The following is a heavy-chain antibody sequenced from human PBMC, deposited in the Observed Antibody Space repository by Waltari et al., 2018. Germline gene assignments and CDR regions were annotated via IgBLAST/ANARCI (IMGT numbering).Heavy chain of an antibody. D-gene: IGHD6-19*01. Sequence: HVHLQQWGAGLLKPSETLSLTCAVSGGSFTDFYWSWIRRSPTKGLEWIGEISRGGSTNDAPSRKGRVTMSVDTSKNQFSLTLSSITAADTAVDYCARGNILGSAWYQRKGSFDSWGQGTLVAVSS. CDR1: GGSFTDFY. CDR3: ARGNILGSAWYQRKGSFDS. J-gene: IGHJ4*01. V-gene: IGHV4-34*02. CDR2: ISRGGST.